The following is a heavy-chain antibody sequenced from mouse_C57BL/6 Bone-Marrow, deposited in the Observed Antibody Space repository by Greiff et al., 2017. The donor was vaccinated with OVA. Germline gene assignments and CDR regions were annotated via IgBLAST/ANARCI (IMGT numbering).Heavy chain of an antibody. CDR1: GYTFTTYP. CDR2: FHPYNDDT. CDR3: ARRNDPYYYAMDY. J-gene: IGHJ4*01. D-gene: IGHD2-3*01. Sequence: VQLQESGAELVKPGASVKMSCKASGYTFTTYPIEWMKQNHGKSLEWIGNFHPYNDDTKYNEKFKGKATLTVEKSSSTVYVELSRLTSDDSAVYYCARRNDPYYYAMDYWGQGTSVTVSS. V-gene: IGHV1-47*01.